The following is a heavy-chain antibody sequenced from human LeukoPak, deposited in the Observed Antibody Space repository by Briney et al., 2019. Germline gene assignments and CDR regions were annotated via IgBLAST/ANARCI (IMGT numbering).Heavy chain of an antibody. Sequence: SVKVSCKASGGTFSSYAISWVRQAPGQGLEWMGRIIPIFGTANYAQKFQGRVTITADKSTSTAYMELSSLRSEDTAVYYCARDGGRCGYISGWCLFDYWGQGTLVTVSS. CDR2: IIPIFGTA. CDR3: ARDGGRCGYISGWCLFDY. J-gene: IGHJ4*02. V-gene: IGHV1-69*06. D-gene: IGHD6-19*01. CDR1: GGTFSSYA.